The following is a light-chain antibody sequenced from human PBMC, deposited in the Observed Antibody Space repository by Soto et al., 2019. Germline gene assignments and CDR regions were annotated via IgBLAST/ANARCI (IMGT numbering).Light chain of an antibody. CDR2: LGS. V-gene: IGKV2-28*01. CDR3: MQALQTPFT. CDR1: QSLLHSNGYNY. J-gene: IGKJ3*01. Sequence: DIVMTQSPLSLPVTPGEPASISCRSSQSLLHSNGYNYLDWYLQKPGQSPQLLIYLGSNLASGVSVRFSGSGSGTDFTLKINRVEADDVGVYYCMQALQTPFTFGPGTKVEIK.